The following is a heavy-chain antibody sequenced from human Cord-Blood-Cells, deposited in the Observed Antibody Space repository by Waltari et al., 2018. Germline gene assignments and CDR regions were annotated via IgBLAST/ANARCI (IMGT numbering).Heavy chain of an antibody. V-gene: IGHV3-53*01. D-gene: IGHD5-12*01. J-gene: IGHJ6*02. CDR3: AGGYDYYYYGMDV. CDR1: GFTVSSNY. Sequence: EVQLVESGGGLIQPGGSLRLSCAASGFTVSSNYMSWVRQAPGKGLGWGSVVYSGGSTYYADSVKGRFTISRDKSKNTLYLQMNSLRAEDTAVYYCAGGYDYYYYGMDVWGQGTTVTVSS. CDR2: VYSGGST.